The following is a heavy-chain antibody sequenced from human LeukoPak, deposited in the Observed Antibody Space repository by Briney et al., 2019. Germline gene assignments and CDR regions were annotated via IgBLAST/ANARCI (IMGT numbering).Heavy chain of an antibody. J-gene: IGHJ6*03. CDR1: GGSFSGYY. V-gene: IGHV4-34*01. CDR2: VNHSGST. D-gene: IGHD2-2*01. Sequence: SETLSLTCAVYGGSFSGYYWSWIRQRPGTGLEWIGEVNHSGSTNYNPSLKSRVTISVDTSKNQFSLKLSSVTAADTAVYYCARSRVCSSTSCYEKYYYMDVWGKGTTVTVSS. CDR3: ARSRVCSSTSCYEKYYYMDV.